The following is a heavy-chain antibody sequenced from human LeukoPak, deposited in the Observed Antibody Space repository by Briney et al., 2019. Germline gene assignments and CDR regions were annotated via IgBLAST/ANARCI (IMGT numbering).Heavy chain of an antibody. V-gene: IGHV4-59*01. Sequence: SETLSLTCTVSGGSISSYYWSWIRQPPGKGLEWIGYIYYSGSTNYNPSLKNRVTISVDTSKNQFSLKLSSVTAADTAVYYCARVKGWTTYYFDYWGQGTLVTVSS. CDR1: GGSISSYY. CDR3: ARVKGWTTYYFDY. J-gene: IGHJ4*02. CDR2: IYYSGST. D-gene: IGHD3/OR15-3a*01.